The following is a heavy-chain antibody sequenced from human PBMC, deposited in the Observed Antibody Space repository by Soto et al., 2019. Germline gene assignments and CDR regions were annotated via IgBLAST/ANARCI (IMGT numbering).Heavy chain of an antibody. CDR1: GYLLTSYY. Sequence: ASVKVSCRASGYLLTSYYIHWARQAPGQGLEWMGLINPNSGTTTYAQKFQGRVTMTRDTSTRTVYMELSSLRSEDTAIYYYHYYGMDVWGQGTTVTVSS. V-gene: IGHV1-46*01. CDR3: HYYGMDV. J-gene: IGHJ6*02. CDR2: INPNSGTT.